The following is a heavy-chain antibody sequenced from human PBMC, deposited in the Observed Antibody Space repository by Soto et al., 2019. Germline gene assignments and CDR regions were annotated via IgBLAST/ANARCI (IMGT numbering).Heavy chain of an antibody. CDR2: INPSGGST. CDR1: GYTFTSYY. J-gene: IGHJ4*02. CDR3: ARDRSITMVRGAIDY. D-gene: IGHD3-10*01. V-gene: IGHV1-46*01. Sequence: QVQLVQSGAEVKKPGASVKVSCKASGYTFTSYYMHWVRQAPGQGLEWMGIINPSGGSTSYAQKFQGRVTMTRDTSTSTVYMELSSLRSADTAVYYCARDRSITMVRGAIDYWGQGTLVTVSS.